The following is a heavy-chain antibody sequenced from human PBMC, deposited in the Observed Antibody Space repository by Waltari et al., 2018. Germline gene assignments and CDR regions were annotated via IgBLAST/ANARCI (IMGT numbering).Heavy chain of an antibody. J-gene: IGHJ4*02. V-gene: IGHV3-23*01. CDR2: ISGSGGST. CDR3: AISLSSGYYYG. Sequence: EVQLLESGGGLVQPGGSLRLSCAASGFTFSSFAMSWVRQDPGKGLEWVSAISGSGGSTYYADSVKGRFTISRDNSKNTLYLQMNSLRAEDTAVYYCAISLSSGYYYGWGQGTLVTVSS. CDR1: GFTFSSFA. D-gene: IGHD3-22*01.